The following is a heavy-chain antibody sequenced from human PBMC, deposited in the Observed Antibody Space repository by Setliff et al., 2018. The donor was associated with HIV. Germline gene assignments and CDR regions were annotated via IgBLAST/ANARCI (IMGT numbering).Heavy chain of an antibody. CDR2: ISAYNGNT. V-gene: IGHV1-18*01. J-gene: IGHJ3*02. CDR1: GYTFTSYG. CDR3: ARDVDYTDAFDI. Sequence: ASVKVSCKASGYTFTSYGISWVRQAPGQGLEWMGWISAYNGNTNYAQKLQGRVTMTTDTSTSTAYMELRSVGSDDTAVYYCARDVDYTDAFDIWGQGTMVTVSS. D-gene: IGHD4-4*01.